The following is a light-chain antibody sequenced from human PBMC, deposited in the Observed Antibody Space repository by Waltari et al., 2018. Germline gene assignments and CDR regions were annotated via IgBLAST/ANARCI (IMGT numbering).Light chain of an antibody. V-gene: IGKV2-28*01. J-gene: IGKJ1*01. CDR3: MQALQTPRT. Sequence: DIVMTQSPLSLPVTLGEPASISCRSSQSLLQSNGYTYLDLYLQKPGQSPQLLIYLGSNRASGVADRFSGSGSGTDFTLKISTVEAEDVGIYYCMQALQTPRTFGQGTKVEIK. CDR1: QSLLQSNGYTY. CDR2: LGS.